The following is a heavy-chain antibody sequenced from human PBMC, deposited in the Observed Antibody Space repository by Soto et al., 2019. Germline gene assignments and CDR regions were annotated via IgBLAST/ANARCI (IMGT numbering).Heavy chain of an antibody. CDR3: ARRGSGSSYDY. CDR1: GFTFSSYA. D-gene: IGHD1-26*01. V-gene: IGHV3-23*01. Sequence: EVQLLESGGGLVQPGGSLRLSCAASGFTFSSYAMRWVRQAPGKGLEWVSAISGSGGSTYYAGSVKGRFTISRENSKNTLYLQMNSMRAEYTAVYYCARRGSGSSYDYWGQGTLVTVSS. CDR2: ISGSGGST. J-gene: IGHJ4*02.